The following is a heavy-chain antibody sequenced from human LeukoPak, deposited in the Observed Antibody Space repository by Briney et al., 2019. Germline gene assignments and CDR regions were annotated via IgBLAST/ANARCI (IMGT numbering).Heavy chain of an antibody. CDR2: ISGDGSST. J-gene: IGHJ4*02. CDR3: ARAHHNCYGGSYDY. V-gene: IGHV3-74*01. Sequence: GGSLRLSCAASGFIFSSYWMYWVRQAPGKGPVVVSRISGDGSSTTFADSVKGRFTISRDNAKNTLYLQMNSLSAEDTAVYYCARAHHNCYGGSYDYWGQGTLVTVSS. CDR1: GFIFSSYW. D-gene: IGHD4-23*01.